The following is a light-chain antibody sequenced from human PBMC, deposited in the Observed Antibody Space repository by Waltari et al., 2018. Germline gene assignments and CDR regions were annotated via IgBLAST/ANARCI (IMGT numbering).Light chain of an antibody. J-gene: IGLJ2*01. V-gene: IGLV2-23*02. CDR3: CSYANYVTF. CDR1: NSDVGSLGL. CDR2: DVT. Sequence: QSALIQPASLSGSPGQSITLSSTGINSDVGSLGLFPWYQQPPGTAPKPILYDVTKRPSGGSDRFTGSRSGDTASLTISTLQAEDEADYYCCSYANYVTFFGGGTKLTVL.